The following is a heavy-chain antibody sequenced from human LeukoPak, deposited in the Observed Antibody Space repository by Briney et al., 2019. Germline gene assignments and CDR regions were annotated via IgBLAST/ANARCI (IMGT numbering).Heavy chain of an antibody. CDR3: AKSHYDILTGYYTVYFDY. J-gene: IGHJ4*02. V-gene: IGHV3-23*01. CDR1: GFTFSSYA. D-gene: IGHD3-9*01. CDR2: ISGSGGSI. Sequence: GGSLRLSCAASGFTFSSYAMSWVRQAPGKGLEWVSAISGSGGSIYYADSVKGRFTISRDNSKNTLYLQMNSLRAEDTAVYYCAKSHYDILTGYYTVYFDYWGQGTLVTVSS.